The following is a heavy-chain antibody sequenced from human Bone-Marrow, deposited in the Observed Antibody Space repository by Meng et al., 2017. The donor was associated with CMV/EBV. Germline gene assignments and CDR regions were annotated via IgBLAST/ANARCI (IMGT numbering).Heavy chain of an antibody. CDR1: GFTFSSYS. CDR2: ISSSSSYI. CDR3: ARDPGGATGGYGMEV. V-gene: IGHV3-21*01. Sequence: ESLRLSCAASGFTFSSYSMNWVRQAPGKGLEWVSSISSSSSYIYYADSVKGRFTISRDNAKNSLYLQMNSLRAEDTAVYYCARDPGGATGGYGMEVWGQGTTVTVSS. D-gene: IGHD1-26*01. J-gene: IGHJ6*02.